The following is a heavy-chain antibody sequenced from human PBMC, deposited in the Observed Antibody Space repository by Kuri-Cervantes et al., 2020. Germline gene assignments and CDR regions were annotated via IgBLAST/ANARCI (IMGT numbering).Heavy chain of an antibody. CDR3: AKCPVVAATLYYFDY. Sequence: GGSLRLSCAASGFTFGSYGMHWVRQAPGKGLEWVSGIWYDGSNKYYADSVKGRFTISRDNAKNSLFLRMNSLRVEDTAVYYCAKCPVVAATLYYFDYWGQGTLVTVSS. J-gene: IGHJ4*02. D-gene: IGHD2-15*01. CDR1: GFTFGSYG. CDR2: IWYDGSNK. V-gene: IGHV3-33*03.